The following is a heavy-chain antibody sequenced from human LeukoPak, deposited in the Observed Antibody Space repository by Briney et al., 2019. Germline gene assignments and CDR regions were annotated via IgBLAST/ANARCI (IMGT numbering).Heavy chain of an antibody. CDR2: IYYSGST. Sequence: PSETLSLTCTVSGGSISSSSYYWNWIRQPPGKGLEWIGDIYYSGSTNYNPSLKSRVIISLDTSKNQFSLNLRSVTAADTAVYYSAGAYSSGLFDNWGQGTLVTVSS. V-gene: IGHV4-61*05. D-gene: IGHD6-19*01. J-gene: IGHJ4*02. CDR1: GGSISSSSYY. CDR3: AGAYSSGLFDN.